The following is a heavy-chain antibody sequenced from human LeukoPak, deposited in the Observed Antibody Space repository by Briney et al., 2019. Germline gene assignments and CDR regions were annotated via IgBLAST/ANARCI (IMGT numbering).Heavy chain of an antibody. CDR1: GYTFTDYY. CDR2: VDPEDGET. D-gene: IGHD1-7*01. V-gene: IGHV1-69-2*01. Sequence: GASVKISCKASGYTFTDYYMHWVQQAPGKGLEWMGRVDPEDGETIYAEKFQGRVTITADTSTDTAYMELSSLRSEDTAVYYCATGVTGTTGWFDPWGQGTLVTVSS. J-gene: IGHJ5*02. CDR3: ATGVTGTTGWFDP.